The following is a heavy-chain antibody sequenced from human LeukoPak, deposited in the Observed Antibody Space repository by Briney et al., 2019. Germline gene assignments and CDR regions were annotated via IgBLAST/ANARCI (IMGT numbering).Heavy chain of an antibody. V-gene: IGHV3-21*01. CDR2: IISSSSYI. J-gene: IGHJ4*02. CDR3: ARDSVGYYGSGSYYKFDY. CDR1: GFTFSSYS. Sequence: GGSLRLSCAASGFTFSSYSMNWVRQAPGKGLEWVSSIISSSSYIYYADSVKGRFTISRDNAKNSLYLQMNSLRAEDTAVYYCARDSVGYYGSGSYYKFDYWGQGTLVTVSS. D-gene: IGHD3-10*01.